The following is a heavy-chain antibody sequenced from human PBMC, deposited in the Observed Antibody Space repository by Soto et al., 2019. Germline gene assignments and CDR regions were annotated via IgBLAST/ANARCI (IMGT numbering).Heavy chain of an antibody. D-gene: IGHD3-10*01. CDR2: IYYSGST. Sequence: PSETLSLTCTVSSDSISSYYWSWIRQPPGKGLEWIGYIYYSGSTNYNPSLKSRVTISVDTSKNQFSLKLSSVTAADTAVYYCARYTGKRVDYWGQGTLVTVSS. J-gene: IGHJ4*02. V-gene: IGHV4-59*01. CDR3: ARYTGKRVDY. CDR1: SDSISSYY.